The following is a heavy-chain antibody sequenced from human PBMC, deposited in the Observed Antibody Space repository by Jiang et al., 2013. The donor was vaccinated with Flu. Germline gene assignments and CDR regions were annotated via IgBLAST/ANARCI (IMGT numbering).Heavy chain of an antibody. CDR2: ISPYNGHA. J-gene: IGHJ4*02. CDR3: ARDLGLRLGEFTPYY. V-gene: IGHV1-18*01. Sequence: SGAEVKKPGASVKVSCKTSGYSFIDYGINWVRQAPGQGLEWMGWISPYNGHANYAQKLQGRVTMTTDASTSTAYMELRNLRYDDTALYFCARDLGLRLGEFTPYYWGQGTLISVSS. D-gene: IGHD3-16*01. CDR1: GYSFIDYG.